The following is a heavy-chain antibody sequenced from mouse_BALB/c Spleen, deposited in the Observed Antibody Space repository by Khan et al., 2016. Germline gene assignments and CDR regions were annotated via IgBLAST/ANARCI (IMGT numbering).Heavy chain of an antibody. CDR3: ARFYDDYYGAMDY. Sequence: VQLKQSGPELVKPGASVKIPCKASGYTFTDYNMDWVKQSHGKGLEWIGDINPNNGGTVYNQRFKGKATLTVDKSSSTAYMELRSLTSEDTAVXYCARFYDDYYGAMDYWCQGTSLTVSS. D-gene: IGHD2-3*01. CDR2: INPNNGGT. J-gene: IGHJ4*01. V-gene: IGHV1-18*01. CDR1: GYTFTDYN.